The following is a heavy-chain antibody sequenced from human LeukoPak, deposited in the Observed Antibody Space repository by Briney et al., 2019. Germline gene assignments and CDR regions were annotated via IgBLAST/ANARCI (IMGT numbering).Heavy chain of an antibody. Sequence: GGSLRLSCTTSGFTFSNYAVSWVRQAPGKGLEWVSTFSGNGVNTYYADSVKGRFTISRDNSKNTLYVQMNSLRAEDTAVYYCAKRLSSGYFYLDYWGQGTLVTVSS. V-gene: IGHV3-23*01. CDR2: FSGNGVNT. CDR3: AKRLSSGYFYLDY. CDR1: GFTFSNYA. J-gene: IGHJ4*02. D-gene: IGHD6-19*01.